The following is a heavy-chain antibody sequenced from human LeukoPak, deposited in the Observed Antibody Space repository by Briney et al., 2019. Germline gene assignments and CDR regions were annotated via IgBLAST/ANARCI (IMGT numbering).Heavy chain of an antibody. CDR3: AREYCGDDAFDI. D-gene: IGHD2-21*01. Sequence: GGSLRLSCAASGFTFSSYWMHWVRQAPGKGLVWVSRINSDGSSTSYADSVKGRFTISRDNAKNTLYLQMNSLRAEDTAVYYCAREYCGDDAFDIWGQGTMVTVSS. CDR2: INSDGSST. V-gene: IGHV3-74*01. J-gene: IGHJ3*02. CDR1: GFTFSSYW.